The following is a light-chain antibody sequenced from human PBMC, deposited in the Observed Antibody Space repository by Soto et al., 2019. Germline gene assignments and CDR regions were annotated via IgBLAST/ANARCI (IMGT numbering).Light chain of an antibody. Sequence: IVLTQSPGTLSLSPGERATLSCRASQSVSNSLLWFQQTPGQPPRLLIYDTSNRVTGVSAMFSGSGSGTDFTLTICSLEPEDFAVYYCHQRSVWPLTFGGGTKVEIK. CDR3: HQRSVWPLT. CDR1: QSVSNS. CDR2: DTS. J-gene: IGKJ4*01. V-gene: IGKV3-11*01.